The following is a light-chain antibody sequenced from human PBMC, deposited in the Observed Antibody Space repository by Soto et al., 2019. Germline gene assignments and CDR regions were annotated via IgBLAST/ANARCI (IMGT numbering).Light chain of an antibody. Sequence: DIQMTQSPSTLSVSVGDRVTITCRASQSVSRWLAWYQKKPGKAPKLLIYDASSLESGVPSRFSGSGSGTEFTLTISSLQPDAFAAYFCQQYNSYSRGTFGQGTKVEI. J-gene: IGKJ1*01. CDR2: DAS. CDR1: QSVSRW. V-gene: IGKV1-5*01. CDR3: QQYNSYSRGT.